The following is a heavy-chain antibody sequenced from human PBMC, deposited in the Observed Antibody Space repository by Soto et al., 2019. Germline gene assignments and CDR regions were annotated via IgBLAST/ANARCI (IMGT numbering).Heavy chain of an antibody. CDR3: ARALIPYCSRNSCRYFDY. CDR2: ITSDGNIR. D-gene: IGHD2-8*01. J-gene: IGHJ4*02. Sequence: GGSLRLSCAASGFTFSSYTMHWFRQAPGKGLEWVSVITSDGNIRLYADSVKGRFSISRDTSKDTLYLQMSSLRPEDTAVYYCARALIPYCSRNSCRYFDYWGQGTLVTVSS. V-gene: IGHV3-30-3*01. CDR1: GFTFSSYT.